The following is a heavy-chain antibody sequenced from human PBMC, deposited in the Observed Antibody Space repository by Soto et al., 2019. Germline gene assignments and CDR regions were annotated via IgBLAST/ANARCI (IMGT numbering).Heavy chain of an antibody. CDR2: INAGNGNT. CDR3: ASRGYSGYDLDD. Sequence: ASVKVSCKASGYTFTSYAMHWVRQAPGQRLEWMGWINAGNGNTKYSQKFQGRVTITRDTSASTAYMELSSLRSEDAAVYYCASRGYSGYDLDDRGQGTLVTGSS. V-gene: IGHV1-3*01. D-gene: IGHD5-12*01. CDR1: GYTFTSYA. J-gene: IGHJ4*02.